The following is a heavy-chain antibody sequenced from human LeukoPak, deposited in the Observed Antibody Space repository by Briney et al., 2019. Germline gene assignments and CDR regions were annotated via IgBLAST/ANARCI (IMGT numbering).Heavy chain of an antibody. CDR2: ISSSSSYI. CDR3: ARVPRWYYYMDV. J-gene: IGHJ6*03. CDR1: GFTFSSYS. Sequence: GGSLRLSCAASGFTFSSYSMNWVRQAPGKGLKWVSSISSSSSYIYYADSVKGRFTISRDNAKNSLYLQMNSLRAEDTAVYYCARVPRWYYYMDVWGKGTTVTVSS. D-gene: IGHD4-23*01. V-gene: IGHV3-21*01.